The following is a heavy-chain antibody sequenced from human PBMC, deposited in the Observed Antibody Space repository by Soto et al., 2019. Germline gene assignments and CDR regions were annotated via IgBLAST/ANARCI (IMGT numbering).Heavy chain of an antibody. Sequence: EVQLVESGGVVVQPGGSLRLSCAASGFSFEDYMMHWVRQLPGKGLEWVSLISWDGDTLFYADSVEGRFTISRDNAKNTLYLQMNSLRAEDTAVYYCAKDGRGSGSHYNSFGYWGQGTLVTVSS. CDR2: ISWDGDTL. CDR1: GFSFEDYM. V-gene: IGHV3-43*01. D-gene: IGHD3-10*01. J-gene: IGHJ4*02. CDR3: AKDGRGSGSHYNSFGY.